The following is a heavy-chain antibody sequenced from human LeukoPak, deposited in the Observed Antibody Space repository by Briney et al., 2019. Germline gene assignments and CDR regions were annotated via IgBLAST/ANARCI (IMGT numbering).Heavy chain of an antibody. V-gene: IGHV4-59*12. CDR1: GGAINNLF. CDR3: ARDGLYSFDY. J-gene: IGHJ4*02. Sequence: KASETLSLTCTVSGGAINNLFWSWIRQPPGKALEWIGYIYYNGNTNYNPSLRSRVSISVDTSKNQFSLKVNSVTAADTAVYDCARDGLYSFDYWGQGALVTVSS. CDR2: IYYNGNT.